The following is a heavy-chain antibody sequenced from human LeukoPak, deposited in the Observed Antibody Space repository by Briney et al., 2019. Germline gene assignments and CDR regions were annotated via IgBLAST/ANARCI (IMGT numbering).Heavy chain of an antibody. V-gene: IGHV3-23*01. CDR1: GFTFSSYA. J-gene: IGHJ6*02. Sequence: GGSLRLSCAASGFTFSSYAMSWVRQAPGKGLEWVSAISGSGGSTYYADSVKGRFTISRDNSKNTLYLQMNSLRAEDTAVYYRAKGGSSWYSRDGMDVWGQGTTVTVSS. CDR2: ISGSGGST. D-gene: IGHD6-13*01. CDR3: AKGGSSWYSRDGMDV.